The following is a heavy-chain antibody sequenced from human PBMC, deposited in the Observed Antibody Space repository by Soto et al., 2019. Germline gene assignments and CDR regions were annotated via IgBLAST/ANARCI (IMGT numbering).Heavy chain of an antibody. CDR3: ARGASVLAVAGTGDY. J-gene: IGHJ4*02. Sequence: PSETLSLTCAVYGGSFSGYYWSWIRQPPGKGLEWIGEINHSGSTNYNPSLKSRVTISVDTSKNQFSLKLSSVTAADTAVYYCARGASVLAVAGTGDYWGQGTLVTVSS. D-gene: IGHD6-19*01. V-gene: IGHV4-34*01. CDR1: GGSFSGYY. CDR2: INHSGST.